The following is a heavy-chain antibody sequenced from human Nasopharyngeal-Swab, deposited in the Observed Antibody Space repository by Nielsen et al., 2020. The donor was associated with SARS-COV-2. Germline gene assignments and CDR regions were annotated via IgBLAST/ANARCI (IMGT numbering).Heavy chain of an antibody. J-gene: IGHJ4*02. D-gene: IGHD3-22*01. V-gene: IGHV3-13*01. Sequence: GESLKISCAASGFTFSSYDMHWVRQATGKGLEWVSAIGTAGDTYYPGSVKGRFTISRENAKNSLYLQMNSLRAGDTAVYYCAKDTQGIVVVYYFDYWGQGTLVTVSS. CDR3: AKDTQGIVVVYYFDY. CDR2: IGTAGDT. CDR1: GFTFSSYD.